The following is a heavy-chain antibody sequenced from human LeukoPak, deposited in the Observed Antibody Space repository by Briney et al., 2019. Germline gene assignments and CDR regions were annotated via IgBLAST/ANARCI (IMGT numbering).Heavy chain of an antibody. V-gene: IGHV1-69*04. J-gene: IGHJ6*02. CDR2: IIPILGIA. CDR1: GGTFSSYA. Sequence: GASVKVSCKASGGTFSSYAISWVRQAPGQGLEWMGRIIPILGIANYAQKFQGRVTITADKSTSTAYMELSSLRSEDTAVYYCARDLLQTQTYYYDSSGDKLFYYYYGMDVWGQGTTVTVSS. CDR3: ARDLLQTQTYYYDSSGDKLFYYYYGMDV. D-gene: IGHD3-22*01.